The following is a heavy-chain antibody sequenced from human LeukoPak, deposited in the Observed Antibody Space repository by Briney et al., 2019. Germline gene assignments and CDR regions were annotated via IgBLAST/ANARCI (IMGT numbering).Heavy chain of an antibody. CDR2: INHSGST. D-gene: IGHD3-22*01. CDR3: ARRGALRYYDSSGYYST. V-gene: IGHV4-34*01. CDR1: GGSFSGYY. Sequence: SETLSLTCAVYGGSFSGYYWSWIRQPPGKGLEWIGEINHSGSTNYNPSLKSRVTISVDTSKNQFSLRLSSVTAAVTAVYYCARRGALRYYDSSGYYSTWGQGTLVTVSS. J-gene: IGHJ5*02.